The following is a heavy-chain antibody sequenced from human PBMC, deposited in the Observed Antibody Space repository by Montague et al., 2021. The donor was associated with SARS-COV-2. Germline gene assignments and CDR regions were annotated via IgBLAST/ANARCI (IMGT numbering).Heavy chain of an antibody. V-gene: IGHV4-59*12. CDR3: ARERSADYYDGSGYHSYKYGMDV. J-gene: IGHJ6*02. CDR2: VHYTGST. D-gene: IGHD3-22*01. Sequence: SETLSLTCTVSGVSISSYYWTWIRQPPGKTLEWIGYVHYTGSTNFISSLKSRVTMSLDTSKNQFSLKVSSVTAADTAVYYCARERSADYYDGSGYHSYKYGMDVWGQGTTVTVSS. CDR1: GVSISSYY.